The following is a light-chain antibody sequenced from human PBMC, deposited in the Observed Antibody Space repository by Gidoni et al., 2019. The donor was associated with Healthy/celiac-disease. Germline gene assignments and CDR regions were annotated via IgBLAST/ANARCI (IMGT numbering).Light chain of an antibody. J-gene: IGKJ3*01. V-gene: IGKV4-1*01. CDR1: QSVLYSSTNKNY. CDR2: WAS. CDR3: QQYYRTPSFT. Sequence: DIVLTQSPVSLALSLRERATLNCKSSQSVLYSSTNKNYLSWYQQKPGQPSKQLMYWASTRQAGVPDRFSGSGAGTDFILIISSMQDEDVAVYYCQQYYRTPSFTFGPGTKVDIK.